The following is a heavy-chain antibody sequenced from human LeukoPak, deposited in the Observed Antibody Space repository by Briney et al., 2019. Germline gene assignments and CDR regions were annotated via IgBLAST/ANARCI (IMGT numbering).Heavy chain of an antibody. CDR3: ARRDYGGFSHYFDY. Sequence: GESLQISFKGSGYTFTNYWIAWVRPMPGKGPEWMGIIYPGDSDTRYSPSFQGPFTISADKSISIAYLQWSSLRASDTAMYYCARRDYGGFSHYFDYWGQGTPVTVSS. V-gene: IGHV5-51*01. D-gene: IGHD4-23*01. J-gene: IGHJ4*02. CDR1: GYTFTNYW. CDR2: IYPGDSDT.